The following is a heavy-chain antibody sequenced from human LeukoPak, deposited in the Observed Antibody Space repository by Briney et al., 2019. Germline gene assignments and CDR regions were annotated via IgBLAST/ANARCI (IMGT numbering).Heavy chain of an antibody. CDR1: GGSISSYY. D-gene: IGHD5-24*01. V-gene: IGHV4-4*07. CDR3: ARGRRWLHRTSGFDY. J-gene: IGHJ4*02. CDR2: IYTSGST. Sequence: PSETLSLTCTVSGGSISSYYWSWIRQPAGKGLEWIGRIYTSGSTNYNPSLKSRVTISVDTSKNQFSLKLSSVTAADTAVYYCARGRRWLHRTSGFDYWGQGTLVTVSS.